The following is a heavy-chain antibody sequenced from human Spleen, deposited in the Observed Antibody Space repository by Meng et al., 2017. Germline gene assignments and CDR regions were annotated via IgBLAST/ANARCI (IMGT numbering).Heavy chain of an antibody. CDR2: IYSSGST. Sequence: SETLSLTCTVSGGSISSHYWSWIRQPAGKGLEWIGRIYSSGSTNYNPSLKSRVTISVDTSKNQFSLKLSSVTAADTAVYYCARDNSSGYFIPTGYFQHWGQGTLVTVSS. J-gene: IGHJ1*01. V-gene: IGHV4-4*07. CDR1: GGSISSHY. D-gene: IGHD3-22*01. CDR3: ARDNSSGYFIPTGYFQH.